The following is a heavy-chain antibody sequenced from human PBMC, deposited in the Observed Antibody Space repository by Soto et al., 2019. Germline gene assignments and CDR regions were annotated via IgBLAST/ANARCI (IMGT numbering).Heavy chain of an antibody. Sequence: SVKVSCKASGGTFSSYAISWVRQAPGQGLEWMGGIIPIFGTANYAQRFQDRVTITADESTSTAYMELSSLRSEDTAVYYCAMDIVVVPAAIRWFDPWGQGTLVTVSS. CDR1: GGTFSSYA. CDR2: IIPIFGTA. J-gene: IGHJ5*02. D-gene: IGHD2-2*02. V-gene: IGHV1-69*13. CDR3: AMDIVVVPAAIRWFDP.